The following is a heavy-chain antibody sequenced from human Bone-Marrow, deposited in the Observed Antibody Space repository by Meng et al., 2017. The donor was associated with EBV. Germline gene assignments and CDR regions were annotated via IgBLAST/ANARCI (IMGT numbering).Heavy chain of an antibody. D-gene: IGHD6-19*01. J-gene: IGHJ4*02. CDR3: AASPGWWRLDY. V-gene: IGHV4-4*02. CDR2: VSHSGST. Sequence: QLQGSGPGLVKPSGTLSLTCACSGASISSGYWWTWVRQPPGKGLEWIGEVSHSGSTNYNPSLKSRVTISLDKSENQFFLKVTSVTAADTAVYYCAASPGWWRLDYWGQGTLVTVSS. CDR1: GASISSGYW.